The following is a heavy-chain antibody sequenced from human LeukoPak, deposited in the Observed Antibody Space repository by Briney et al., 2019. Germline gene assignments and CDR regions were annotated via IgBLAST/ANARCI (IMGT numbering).Heavy chain of an antibody. CDR3: ARGRSGWFYFDY. D-gene: IGHD6-19*01. J-gene: IGHJ4*02. V-gene: IGHV3-72*01. CDR1: GFTFSDHY. CDR2: TRNKANSYTT. Sequence: GGSLRLSCAASGFTFSDHYMDWVRQAPGKGLEWVGRTRNKANSYTTEYAASVKGRFTISRDDSKNSLYLQMNSLETEDTAVYYCARGRSGWFYFDYWGQGTLVTVSS.